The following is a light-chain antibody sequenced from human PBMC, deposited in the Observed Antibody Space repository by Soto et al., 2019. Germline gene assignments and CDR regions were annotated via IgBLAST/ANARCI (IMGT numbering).Light chain of an antibody. Sequence: QSVLTQPASVSGSPGQSITISCTGTSSDVGGYNYVSWYQQHPGKAPKLMIYDVSNRPSGVSNRFSGSKSGNTASLTISGLQAEDEADYYCSSYTSSITFYVFGTGTKPPS. CDR1: SSDVGGYNY. J-gene: IGLJ1*01. CDR2: DVS. CDR3: SSYTSSITFYV. V-gene: IGLV2-14*01.